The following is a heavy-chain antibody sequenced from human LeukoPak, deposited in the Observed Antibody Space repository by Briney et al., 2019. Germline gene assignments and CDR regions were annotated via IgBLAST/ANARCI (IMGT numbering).Heavy chain of an antibody. CDR2: INSDGINT. V-gene: IGHV3-74*01. Sequence: GGSLRLSCAASGFTFDDYAMHWVRQAPGKGLVWVSRINSDGINTSYADSVKGRFTISRDNAKNTLNLQMNSLRAEDTAVYYCARDLGQYYDTSDNWFGPWGQGTLVTVSS. CDR1: GFTFDDYA. J-gene: IGHJ5*02. CDR3: ARDLGQYYDTSDNWFGP. D-gene: IGHD3-22*01.